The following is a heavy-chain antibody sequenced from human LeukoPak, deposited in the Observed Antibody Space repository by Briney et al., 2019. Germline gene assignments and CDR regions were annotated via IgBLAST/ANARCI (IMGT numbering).Heavy chain of an antibody. CDR3: ASRTARYDSSGYQLDY. Sequence: GASVKVSCKASGGTFSSYAISWVRQAPGQGLEWMGGIIPIFGTANYAQKFQGRVTITADESTSTAYMELSSLRSEDTAVYYCASRTARYDSSGYQLDYWGQGTLVTVSS. J-gene: IGHJ4*02. V-gene: IGHV1-69*01. CDR2: IIPIFGTA. CDR1: GGTFSSYA. D-gene: IGHD3-22*01.